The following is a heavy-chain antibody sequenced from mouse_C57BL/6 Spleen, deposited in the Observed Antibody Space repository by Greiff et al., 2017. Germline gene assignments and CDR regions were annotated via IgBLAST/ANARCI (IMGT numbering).Heavy chain of an antibody. Sequence: EVKLVESGRCLVKPGGSLKLSCAASGFPFSDSGMHWFRQAPEKGLAWVSYLSSGSSTIYYADPVKGRFTFCRDNAKNTLLLRMTSLRSDDAAMSYYASGPSFDAWGDDTPFPAST. CDR2: LSSGSSTI. CDR1: GFPFSDSG. CDR3: ASGPSFDA. V-gene: IGHV5-17*01. J-gene: IGHJ2*01.